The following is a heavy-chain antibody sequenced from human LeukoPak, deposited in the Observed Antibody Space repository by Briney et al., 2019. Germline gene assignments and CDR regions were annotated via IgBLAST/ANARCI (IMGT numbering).Heavy chain of an antibody. Sequence: GESLKIYCKGSGYSFTSYWIGWVRQMPGKGLEWMGIIYPGDSDTRYSPSFQGQVTISADKSISTAYLQWSSLKASDTAMYYCATYGSGSYSPVYYFDYWGQGTLVTVSS. CDR1: GYSFTSYW. V-gene: IGHV5-51*01. CDR3: ATYGSGSYSPVYYFDY. CDR2: IYPGDSDT. D-gene: IGHD3-10*01. J-gene: IGHJ4*02.